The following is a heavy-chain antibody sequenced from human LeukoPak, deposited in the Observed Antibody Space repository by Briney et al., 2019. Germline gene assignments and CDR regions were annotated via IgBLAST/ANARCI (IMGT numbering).Heavy chain of an antibody. V-gene: IGHV1-18*04. J-gene: IGHJ5*02. D-gene: IGHD2-21*02. CDR3: ARDPRLAYCGGDCYSWFDP. CDR1: GYTFTRYG. Sequence: ASVKVSCKASGYTFTRYGFSWVRQAPGQGLEWMGWISAYNGNTNYAQKLQGRVTMTTDTSTSTAYMELRSLRSDDTAVYYCARDPRLAYCGGDCYSWFDPWGQGTLVTVSS. CDR2: ISAYNGNT.